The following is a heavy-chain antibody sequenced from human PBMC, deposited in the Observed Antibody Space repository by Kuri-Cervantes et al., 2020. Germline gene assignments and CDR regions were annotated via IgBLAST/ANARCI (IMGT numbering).Heavy chain of an antibody. J-gene: IGHJ5*02. CDR1: GFIFSNYD. CDR2: IRGSGETT. V-gene: IGHV3-23*01. D-gene: IGHD2-8*01. Sequence: GESLKISCAASGFIFSNYDMSWVRQAPGKGLEWVSGIRGSGETTFYADSVKGRFTISRDNSKHTLFLQMNSLRVEGTAVYYCAKSALTPNTHWFDPWGQGTLVTVSS. CDR3: AKSALTPNTHWFDP.